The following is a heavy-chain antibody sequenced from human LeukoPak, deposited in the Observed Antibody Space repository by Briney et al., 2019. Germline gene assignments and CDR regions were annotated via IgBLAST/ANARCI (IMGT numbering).Heavy chain of an antibody. D-gene: IGHD2-8*02. Sequence: SETLSLTCTVSGGSIGSFYWNWIRQPPGKGLEWIGYVYSSGNTNYNPSLKSRVIISVDTSKNQFSLKLSSVTAADTAAYYCARGGVLLGIDYWGQGTLVTVSS. CDR3: ARGGVLLGIDY. J-gene: IGHJ4*02. CDR2: VYSSGNT. CDR1: GGSIGSFY. V-gene: IGHV4-59*01.